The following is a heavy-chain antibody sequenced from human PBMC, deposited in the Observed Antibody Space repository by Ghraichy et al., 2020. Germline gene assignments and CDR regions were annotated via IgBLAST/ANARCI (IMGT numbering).Heavy chain of an antibody. CDR1: GYTFTGYY. D-gene: IGHD5-24*01. CDR2: INPNSGGT. V-gene: IGHV1-2*02. CDR3: ARDGYSKESGDYYGMDV. Sequence: ASVTVSCKASGYTFTGYYMHWVRQAPGQGLEWMGWINPNSGGTNHAQKFQGRVTMTRDTSISTAYMELNRLRSDDTAVYYCARDGYSKESGDYYGMDVWGQGTTVTVSS. J-gene: IGHJ6*02.